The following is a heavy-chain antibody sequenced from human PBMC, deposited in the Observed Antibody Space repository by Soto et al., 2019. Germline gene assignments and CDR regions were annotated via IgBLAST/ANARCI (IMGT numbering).Heavy chain of an antibody. Sequence: QVQLQESGPGLVKHSETLSLTCNDSGGSIRSYYWSWVRQPAGKPLEWIGRIYTSGSTNYNPSLQRRVGMSVDTSKIQLSLEVTSVTAADTAVYYCAREGASVFGMDVWGLGATVTVS. D-gene: IGHD1-26*01. J-gene: IGHJ6*02. CDR1: GGSIRSYY. CDR2: IYTSGST. V-gene: IGHV4-4*07. CDR3: AREGASVFGMDV.